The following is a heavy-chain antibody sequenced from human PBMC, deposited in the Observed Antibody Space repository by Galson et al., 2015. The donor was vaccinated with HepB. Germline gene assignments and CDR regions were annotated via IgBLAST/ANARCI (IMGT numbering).Heavy chain of an antibody. J-gene: IGHJ6*02. D-gene: IGHD3-10*01. Sequence: SETLSLTCAVYGGSFSGYYWSWIRQPPGKGLEWIGEINHSGSTNYNPSLKSRVTISVDTSKNQFSLKLSSVTAADTAVYYCARVSPSYYYGSGTLYGMDVWGQRTTVTVSS. CDR3: ARVSPSYYYGSGTLYGMDV. V-gene: IGHV4-34*01. CDR1: GGSFSGYY. CDR2: INHSGST.